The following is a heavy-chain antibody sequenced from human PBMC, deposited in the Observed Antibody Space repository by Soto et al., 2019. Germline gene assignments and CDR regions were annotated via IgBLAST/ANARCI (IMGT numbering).Heavy chain of an antibody. J-gene: IGHJ6*03. CDR2: TYYRSKWYN. D-gene: IGHD1-1*01. CDR3: ARGYNWNDASDYYYYCMDV. CDR1: GDSVSSNSAA. Sequence: SQTLSLTCAISGDSVSSNSAAWNWIRQSPSRGLEWLGRTYYRSKWYNDYAVSVKSRITINPDTSKNQFSLQLNSVTPEDTAVYYCARGYNWNDASDYYYYCMDVWGKGTTVTVSS. V-gene: IGHV6-1*01.